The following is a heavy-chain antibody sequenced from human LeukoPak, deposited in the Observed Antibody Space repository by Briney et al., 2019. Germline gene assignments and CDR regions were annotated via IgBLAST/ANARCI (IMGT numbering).Heavy chain of an antibody. CDR2: IWYDGSNK. D-gene: IGHD3-3*01. Sequence: QPGGSLRLSCAASGFTFSSYGMHWVRQAPGKGLEWVAVIWYDGSNKYYADSVKGRFTISRDNSKNTLYLQMNSLRAEDTAVYYCARDFWVVDDEEDWGQGTLVTVSS. J-gene: IGHJ4*02. CDR1: GFTFSSYG. CDR3: ARDFWVVDDEED. V-gene: IGHV3-33*01.